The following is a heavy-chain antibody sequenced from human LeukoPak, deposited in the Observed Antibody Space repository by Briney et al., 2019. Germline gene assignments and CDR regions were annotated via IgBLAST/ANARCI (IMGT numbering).Heavy chain of an antibody. CDR2: IYYSGST. CDR3: ARAPMNYYDSSGYYFRPQLNFDC. J-gene: IGHJ4*02. Sequence: PSQTLSLTCTVSGGSISSGDYYWSWIRQPPGKGLEWIGYIYYSGSTYYNPSLKSRVTISVDTSKNQFSLKLSSVTAADTAVYYCARAPMNYYDSSGYYFRPQLNFDCWGQGTLVTVSS. D-gene: IGHD3-22*01. CDR1: GGSISSGDYY. V-gene: IGHV4-30-4*01.